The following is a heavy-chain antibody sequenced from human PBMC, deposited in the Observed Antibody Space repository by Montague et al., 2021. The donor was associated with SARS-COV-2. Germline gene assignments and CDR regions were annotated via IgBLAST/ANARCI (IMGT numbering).Heavy chain of an antibody. CDR1: GGSISSYY. J-gene: IGHJ4*02. V-gene: IGHV4-59*13. Sequence: SETLSLTCTVSGGSISSYYWSWIRQPPGKGLEWIGYIYYGGSTNYNPSLKSRVTISVDTSKNQFSLKLSSVTAADTAVYYCARGFDYRGQGTLVTVSS. CDR3: ARGFDY. CDR2: IYYGGST.